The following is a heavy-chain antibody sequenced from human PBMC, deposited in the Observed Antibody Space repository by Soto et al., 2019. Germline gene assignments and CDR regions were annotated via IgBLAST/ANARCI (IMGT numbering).Heavy chain of an antibody. J-gene: IGHJ4*02. V-gene: IGHV3-30*18. Sequence: GGSLRLSCAASGFTFSSYGMHWVRQAPGKGLEWVAVISYDGSNKYYADSVKGRFTISRDNSKNTLYLQMNSLRAEDQAVYYWTKELRTGSGFDDWGQRAXVTVSS. CDR2: ISYDGSNK. CDR3: TKELRTGSGFDD. D-gene: IGHD3-3*01. CDR1: GFTFSSYG.